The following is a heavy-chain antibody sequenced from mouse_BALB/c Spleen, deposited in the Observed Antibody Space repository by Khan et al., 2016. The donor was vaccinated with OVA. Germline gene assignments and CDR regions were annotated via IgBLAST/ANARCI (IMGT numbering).Heavy chain of an antibody. CDR1: GYSITSDYA. CDR2: ISYRGST. V-gene: IGHV3-2*02. J-gene: IGHJ1*01. Sequence: LQQSGPGLVKPSQSLSLTCTVTGYSITSDYAWNWIRQFPGNKLEWMGYISYRGSTNYNPSLKGRISITRDTSRNQFFQQLNSVTTEDTATXYCAIRYCYGQWYFVVLRAGTPLSVSS. D-gene: IGHD1-1*01. CDR3: AIRYCYGQWYFVV.